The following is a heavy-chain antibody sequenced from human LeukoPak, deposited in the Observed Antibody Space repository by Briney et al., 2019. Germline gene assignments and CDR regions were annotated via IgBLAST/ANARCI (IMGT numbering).Heavy chain of an antibody. CDR3: ARVNSGYSYGHEFDY. CDR1: GGSISSYY. J-gene: IGHJ4*02. Sequence: SETLSLTCTVSGGSISSYYWSWIRQPAGKGLEWIGRIYTSGSTNYNPSLKSRVTMSVDTSKNQFSLKLSSVTAADTAVYYCARVNSGYSYGHEFDYWGQGTLVTVSS. D-gene: IGHD5-18*01. V-gene: IGHV4-4*07. CDR2: IYTSGST.